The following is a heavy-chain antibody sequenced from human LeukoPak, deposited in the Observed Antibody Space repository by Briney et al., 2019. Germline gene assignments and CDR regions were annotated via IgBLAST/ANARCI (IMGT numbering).Heavy chain of an antibody. CDR2: IDTSGNT. J-gene: IGHJ2*01. Sequence: SETLSLTCTVSYGSISDISYYWGWTRQPPGKGLEWIGRIDTSGNTNYNPSLKSRVTMSVDTSKKQFSLKLSSVTAADTAVYYCAGVSSSWYQDWYFDLWGRGTLVTVSS. CDR3: AGVSSSWYQDWYFDL. V-gene: IGHV4-39*07. D-gene: IGHD6-13*01. CDR1: YGSISDISYY.